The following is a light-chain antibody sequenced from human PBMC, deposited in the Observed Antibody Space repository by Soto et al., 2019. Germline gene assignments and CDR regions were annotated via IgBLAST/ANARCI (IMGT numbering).Light chain of an antibody. CDR2: GVS. CDR3: SSYTSTNTLI. CDR1: SSDVGDYNY. Sequence: QSALTQPASVSGSPGQSITISCTGTSSDVGDYNYVSWYQQHPGKAPKLLIYGVSNRTSGISSHFSGSKSGNTASLTISGLQAEDEAHYYCSSYTSTNTLIFDGGTKLTVL. J-gene: IGLJ2*01. V-gene: IGLV2-14*01.